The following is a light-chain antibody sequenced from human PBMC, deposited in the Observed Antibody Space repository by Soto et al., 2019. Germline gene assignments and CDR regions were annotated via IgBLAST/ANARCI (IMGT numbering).Light chain of an antibody. J-gene: IGKJ3*01. CDR1: QSVSSNY. Sequence: ENVLTQSPGTLSLSPGERVTLSCRASQSVSSNYLAWYQQKPGQAPRLLIYGASSRATGIPDRFSGSGSGTDFTLTISRLEPEDFAVYYCQQYGRSPGLFTFGPGTKVDIK. CDR3: QQYGRSPGLFT. CDR2: GAS. V-gene: IGKV3-20*01.